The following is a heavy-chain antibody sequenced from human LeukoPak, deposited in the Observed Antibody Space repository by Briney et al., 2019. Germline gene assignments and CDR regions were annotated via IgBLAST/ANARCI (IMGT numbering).Heavy chain of an antibody. Sequence: KPSETLSLTCTVSGGSISSGSYYWSWIRQPAGKGLEWIGRIYTSGSTNYNPSLKSRVTISVDTSKNQFSLKLSSVTAADTAVYYCARSSDTAMVRTLFDYWGQGTLVTVSS. CDR2: IYTSGST. CDR1: GGSISSGSYY. CDR3: ARSSDTAMVRTLFDY. J-gene: IGHJ4*02. V-gene: IGHV4-61*02. D-gene: IGHD5-18*01.